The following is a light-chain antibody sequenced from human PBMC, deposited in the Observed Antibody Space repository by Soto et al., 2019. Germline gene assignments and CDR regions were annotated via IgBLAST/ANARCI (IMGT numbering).Light chain of an antibody. J-gene: IGKJ3*01. CDR2: GAS. CDR1: QSVSDY. Sequence: EIVMTQSPATLSVSPGERATLSCRASQSVSDYLAWYQQKRGQAPRLPIYGASSRATGIPDRFSGSGSGTDFTLTISRLEPEDFSVYYCHQYGTAPLTFGPGTKVDIK. CDR3: HQYGTAPLT. V-gene: IGKV3-20*01.